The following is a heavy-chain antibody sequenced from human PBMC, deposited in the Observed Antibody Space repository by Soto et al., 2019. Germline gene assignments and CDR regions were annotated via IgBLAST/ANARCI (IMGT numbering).Heavy chain of an antibody. Sequence: ASVKVSCKASGYTLTSYGISWVRQAPGQGLEWMGWISAYNGNTNYAQKLQGRGTMTTDTSTSTAYMELRSLRSDDTAVYYCARLNNGDPRSYFYYWGQGTLVTVSS. CDR2: ISAYNGNT. J-gene: IGHJ4*02. D-gene: IGHD4-17*01. CDR3: ARLNNGDPRSYFYY. CDR1: GYTLTSYG. V-gene: IGHV1-18*01.